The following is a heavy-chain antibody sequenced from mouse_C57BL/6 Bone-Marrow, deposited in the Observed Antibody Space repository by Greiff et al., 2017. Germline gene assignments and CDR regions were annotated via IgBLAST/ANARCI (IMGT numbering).Heavy chain of an antibody. CDR2: IDPANGNT. CDR3: ANPPDYYGSSQFAY. V-gene: IGHV14-3*01. J-gene: IGHJ3*01. Sequence: EVQLQQSVAELVRPGASVKLSCTASGFNIKNTYMHWVKQRPEQGLEWIGRIDPANGNTKNASKFQGKATITADTSSNTAYLQLSSLTSEDTAIYCCANPPDYYGSSQFAYWGQGTLVTVSA. D-gene: IGHD1-1*01. CDR1: GFNIKNTY.